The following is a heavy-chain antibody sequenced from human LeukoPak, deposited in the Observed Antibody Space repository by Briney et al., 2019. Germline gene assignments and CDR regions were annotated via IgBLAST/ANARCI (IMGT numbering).Heavy chain of an antibody. Sequence: VGSLRLSCAASGFTVSSNYMSWVRQAPGKGLEWVSVIYSGGSTYYADSVKGRFTLSRDNYKNTLYLQMNSLRAEDTAVYYCGSRGSEVECPIDSWGQGTLVTVSS. V-gene: IGHV3-53*05. CDR1: GFTVSSNY. CDR2: IYSGGST. CDR3: GSRGSEVECPIDS. D-gene: IGHD3-3*01. J-gene: IGHJ4*02.